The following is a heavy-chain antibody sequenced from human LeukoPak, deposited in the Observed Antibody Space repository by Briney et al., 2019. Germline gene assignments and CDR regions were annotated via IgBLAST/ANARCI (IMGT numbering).Heavy chain of an antibody. CDR3: AKDYYDFWRGINAFDI. J-gene: IGHJ3*02. D-gene: IGHD3-3*01. CDR2: ISGSGGST. Sequence: GGSLRLSCAASGFTFSSYAMSWVRQAPGKGLEWVSAISGSGGSTYYADSVKGRFTISRDNSKNTLYLQMNSLRAEDTAVYYCAKDYYDFWRGINAFDIWGQGTMVTVSS. CDR1: GFTFSSYA. V-gene: IGHV3-23*01.